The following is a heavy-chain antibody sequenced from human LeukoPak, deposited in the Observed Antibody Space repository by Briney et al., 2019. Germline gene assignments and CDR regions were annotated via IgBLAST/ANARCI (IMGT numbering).Heavy chain of an antibody. J-gene: IGHJ4*02. CDR1: GFTFSSYW. Sequence: GRSQRLSCAASGFTFSSYWMSWVRQAPGKGLEWVANIKQDGSEKYYVDSVKGRFTISRDNAKNSLYLQMNSLRAEDTAVYYCATETKASDYYDSSGYFNYWGQGTLVTVSS. D-gene: IGHD3-22*01. V-gene: IGHV3-7*04. CDR3: ATETKASDYYDSSGYFNY. CDR2: IKQDGSEK.